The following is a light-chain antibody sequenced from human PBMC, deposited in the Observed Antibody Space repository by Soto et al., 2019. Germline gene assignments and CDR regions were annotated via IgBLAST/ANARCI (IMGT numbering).Light chain of an antibody. V-gene: IGKV3-15*01. CDR2: GAS. Sequence: EIVMTQSPATLSVSPGERATLSCRASQSVRSNLAWYQQKPGQAPRLLIYGASTRATGISARFSGSGSGTEFTLTISSLQSEDFAVYYCQQYNNWPGWTFGQGTKVEIK. CDR3: QQYNNWPGWT. CDR1: QSVRSN. J-gene: IGKJ1*01.